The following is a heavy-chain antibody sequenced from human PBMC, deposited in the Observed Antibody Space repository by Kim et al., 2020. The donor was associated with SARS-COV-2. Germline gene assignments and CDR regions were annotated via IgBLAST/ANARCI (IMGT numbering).Heavy chain of an antibody. D-gene: IGHD2-21*01. V-gene: IGHV3-48*02. Sequence: YADSVKGRFTVSRDDGKNSVFLQMDSLRDEDTARYYCARHMALSGMDYWGQGTLVTVSS. J-gene: IGHJ4*02. CDR3: ARHMALSGMDY.